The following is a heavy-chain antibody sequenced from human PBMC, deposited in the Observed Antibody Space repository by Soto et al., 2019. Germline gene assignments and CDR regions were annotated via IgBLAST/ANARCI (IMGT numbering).Heavy chain of an antibody. CDR3: ARDDVVVPAAIGYYYYGMDV. D-gene: IGHD2-2*01. V-gene: IGHV3-7*03. J-gene: IGHJ6*02. CDR2: IKQDGSEK. Sequence: VGSLRLSCAASGFTFSSYWMSWVRQAPGKGLEWVANIKQDGSEKYYVDSVKGRFTISRDNAKNSLYLQMNSLRAEDTAVYYCARDDVVVPAAIGYYYYGMDVWGQGTTVTVSS. CDR1: GFTFSSYW.